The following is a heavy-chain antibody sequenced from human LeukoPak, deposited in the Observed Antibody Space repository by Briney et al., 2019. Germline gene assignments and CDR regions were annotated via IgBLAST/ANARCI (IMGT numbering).Heavy chain of an antibody. J-gene: IGHJ4*02. V-gene: IGHV1-2*02. CDR3: ATQRGSYLWGTDFDY. CDR2: INPNSGDT. Sequence: ASVKVSCKASGYTFTGYYMHWVRRAPGQGLEWRGWINPNSGDTKYAQKFQGRVTMTRDTSISTAYMELSRLRSDDTAVYYCATQRGSYLWGTDFDYWGQGTLVTVSS. D-gene: IGHD3-16*01. CDR1: GYTFTGYY.